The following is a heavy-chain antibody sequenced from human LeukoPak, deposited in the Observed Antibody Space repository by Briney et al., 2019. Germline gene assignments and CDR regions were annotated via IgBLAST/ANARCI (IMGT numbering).Heavy chain of an antibody. CDR3: ARVPMYSRGWYVSYYYYYGMDV. J-gene: IGHJ6*02. V-gene: IGHV1-2*02. D-gene: IGHD6-19*01. Sequence: ASVKVSCKASGYTFTGYYMHWVRQAPGQGLEWMGWINPNSGGTNYAQKLQGRVTMTTDTSTSTVYMELRSLRSDDTAVYYCARVPMYSRGWYVSYYYYYGMDVWGQGTTVTVSS. CDR2: INPNSGGT. CDR1: GYTFTGYY.